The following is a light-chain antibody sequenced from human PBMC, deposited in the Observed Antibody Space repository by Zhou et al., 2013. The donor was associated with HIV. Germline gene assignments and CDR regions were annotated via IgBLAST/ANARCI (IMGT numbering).Light chain of an antibody. CDR3: QQYYDYPWT. Sequence: DIQMTQSPSTLSASVGDRVTIACRASQTISNWLAWYQQRPGKAPNLLIYAASTLQGGVPSRFSGSGSGTDFSLTIDCLQSEDFATYFCQQYYDYPWTFGQGTEVAIK. CDR2: AAS. CDR1: QTISNW. V-gene: IGKV1-5*01. J-gene: IGKJ1*01.